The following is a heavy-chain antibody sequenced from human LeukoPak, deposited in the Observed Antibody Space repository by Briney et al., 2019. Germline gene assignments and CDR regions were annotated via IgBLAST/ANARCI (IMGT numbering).Heavy chain of an antibody. D-gene: IGHD3-22*01. V-gene: IGHV3-9*01. J-gene: IGHJ4*02. CDR1: GFTFDDYA. CDR2: LSWNGASS. CDR3: AKAGTYYRDGSGNGYYNYFEN. Sequence: GGSLRLSCAASGFTFDDYAMLWVRQTPGKGLEWVSGLSWNGASSDYSDSVKGRFTISRGNAKNCLHLQMNSLSAEDTALYFCAKAGTYYRDGSGNGYYNYFENWGQGTPVTVSS.